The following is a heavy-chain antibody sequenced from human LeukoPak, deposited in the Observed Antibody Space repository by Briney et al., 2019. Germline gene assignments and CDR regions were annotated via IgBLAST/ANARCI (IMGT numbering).Heavy chain of an antibody. CDR3: ARGLPKRDWYYGMDV. CDR1: GYSFTSYW. Sequence: GESLKISCKGSGYSFTSYWIGWVRQMPGKGLEWMGIIYPGDSDTRYSPSFQGQVTISADKSISTAYLQWSSLKASDTAMYYCARGLPKRDWYYGMDVWGQGTTVTVSS. V-gene: IGHV5-51*01. CDR2: IYPGDSDT. D-gene: IGHD2-21*02. J-gene: IGHJ6*02.